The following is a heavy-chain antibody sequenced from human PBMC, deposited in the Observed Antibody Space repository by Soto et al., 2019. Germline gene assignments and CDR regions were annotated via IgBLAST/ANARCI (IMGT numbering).Heavy chain of an antibody. J-gene: IGHJ4*02. CDR2: MNPNSGNT. D-gene: IGHD2-2*01. CDR1: GYTFTSYD. V-gene: IGHV1-8*01. Sequence: ASVKVSCKASGYTFTSYDINWVRQATGQGLEWMGWMNPNSGNTGYAQKFQGRVTMTRSTSISTAYMELSSLRSEDTAVYYCARWGAGYCSSTSCSGPRHLIDYWGQGTLVTVSS. CDR3: ARWGAGYCSSTSCSGPRHLIDY.